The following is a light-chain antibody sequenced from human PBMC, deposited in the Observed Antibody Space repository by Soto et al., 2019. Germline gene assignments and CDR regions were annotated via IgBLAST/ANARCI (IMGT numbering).Light chain of an antibody. V-gene: IGKV3-20*01. Sequence: EIVLTQSPGTLSLSPGERATLSCRASQSVSSSYLAWYQQKPGQAPRLLIYGASSRATGIPDRFSGSGSGTDFTLTISRLEPEDFAVYYCQQYGIPTVFTFGPGTKVDIK. CDR2: GAS. CDR1: QSVSSSY. J-gene: IGKJ3*01. CDR3: QQYGIPTVFT.